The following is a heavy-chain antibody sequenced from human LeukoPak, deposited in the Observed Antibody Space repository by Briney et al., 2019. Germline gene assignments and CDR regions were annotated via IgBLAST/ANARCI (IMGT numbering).Heavy chain of an antibody. CDR2: ISYDGSNK. J-gene: IGHJ4*02. D-gene: IGHD1-26*01. CDR3: ARDRVGATDYFDY. Sequence: GGSLRLSCAASGFTFSSYAMHWARQAPGKGLEWVAVISYDGSNKYYADSVKGRFTISRDNSKNTLYLQMNSLRAEDTAVYYCARDRVGATDYFDYWGQGTLVTVSS. V-gene: IGHV3-30-3*01. CDR1: GFTFSSYA.